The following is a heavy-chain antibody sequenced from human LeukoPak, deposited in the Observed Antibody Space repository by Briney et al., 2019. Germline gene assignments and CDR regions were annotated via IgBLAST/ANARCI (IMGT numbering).Heavy chain of an antibody. D-gene: IGHD3-22*01. Sequence: GRSLRLSCAASGFIFDDYAMHWVRQAPGKGLEWVSGISWNSGSVNYADSVKGRFTISRDNAKNSLYLQMNSLRAEDTALYYCAKVSATSLYYYDSTDWGQGTLVTVSS. V-gene: IGHV3-9*01. CDR3: AKVSATSLYYYDSTD. CDR2: ISWNSGSV. J-gene: IGHJ4*02. CDR1: GFIFDDYA.